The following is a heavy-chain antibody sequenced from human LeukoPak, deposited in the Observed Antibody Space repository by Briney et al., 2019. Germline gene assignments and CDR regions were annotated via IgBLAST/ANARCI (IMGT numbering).Heavy chain of an antibody. CDR3: ARVRSGYYFDY. CDR2: IYSGGIT. V-gene: IGHV3-66*02. Sequence: GSLRLSCAVSGFTVSSNYMSWVRQAPGKGLEWVSVIYSGGITYYADSVKGRFTISRDNSKNTLYLQMNSLRAEDTAVYYCARVRSGYYFDYWGQGTLVTVSS. J-gene: IGHJ4*02. D-gene: IGHD7-27*01. CDR1: GFTVSSNY.